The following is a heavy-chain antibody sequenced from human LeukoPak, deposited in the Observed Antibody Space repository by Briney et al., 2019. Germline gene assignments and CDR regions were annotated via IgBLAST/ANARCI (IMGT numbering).Heavy chain of an antibody. CDR1: GYTLTDYY. V-gene: IGHV1-2*04. J-gene: IGHJ2*01. CDR3: ARGSPSYAQWHFDL. CDR2: IIPNTGGT. D-gene: IGHD2/OR15-2a*01. Sequence: ASVKVSCKASGYTLTDYYLHWVRQAPGQGLEWMGWIIPNTGGTNYAHTFQDWVTMSSDTSISTAYMELSSLRSDDTAVYYCARGSPSYAQWHFDLWGRGTLVIVSS.